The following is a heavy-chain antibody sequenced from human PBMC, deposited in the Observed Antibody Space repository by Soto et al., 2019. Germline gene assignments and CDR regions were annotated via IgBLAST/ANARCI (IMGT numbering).Heavy chain of an antibody. CDR3: ARGRFFLVRGAPFDF. Sequence: QVQLVQSGAEVKKPGASVKVSCQVSGYTFTDHYLHWVRQAPGHGLEWMGWINAGDGDTNYAQKFQGRISMTRDTSIKTAYLELSRLTSVDTAVYYCARGRFFLVRGAPFDFWGQGTLVSVSS. J-gene: IGHJ4*02. V-gene: IGHV1-2*02. D-gene: IGHD3-10*01. CDR2: INAGDGDT. CDR1: GYTFTDHY.